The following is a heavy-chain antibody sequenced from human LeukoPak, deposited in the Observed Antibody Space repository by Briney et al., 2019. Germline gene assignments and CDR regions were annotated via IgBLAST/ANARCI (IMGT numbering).Heavy chain of an antibody. Sequence: GGSLRLSCAASGFTFSSYGMHWVRQAPGKGLEWVAVISYDGSNKYYADSVKGRFTISRDKSTNTLYMQMNSLRAEDTAVYYCAKLGERGSSGYLYYFDYWGQGTLVTVSS. CDR2: ISYDGSNK. CDR3: AKLGERGSSGYLYYFDY. D-gene: IGHD3-22*01. CDR1: GFTFSSYG. V-gene: IGHV3-30*18. J-gene: IGHJ4*02.